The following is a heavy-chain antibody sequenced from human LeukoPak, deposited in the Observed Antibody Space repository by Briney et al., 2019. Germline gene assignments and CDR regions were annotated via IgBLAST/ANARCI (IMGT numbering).Heavy chain of an antibody. V-gene: IGHV1-3*01. Sequence: ASVKVSCKASGGTFTSYAMHWVRQAPGQRLEWMGWINAGNGNTKYSQKFQGRVTITRDTSASTAYMELSSLRSEDTAVYYCARDEVWGLTTQTFDYWGQGTLVTVSS. D-gene: IGHD4-11*01. CDR3: ARDEVWGLTTQTFDY. J-gene: IGHJ4*02. CDR1: GGTFTSYA. CDR2: INAGNGNT.